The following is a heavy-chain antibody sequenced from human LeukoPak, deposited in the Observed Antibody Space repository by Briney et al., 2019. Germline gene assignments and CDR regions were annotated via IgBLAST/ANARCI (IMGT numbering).Heavy chain of an antibody. CDR2: VKTSAGDT. CDR3: AKGQMTTILGFDS. J-gene: IGHJ4*02. D-gene: IGHD5-24*01. CDR1: GFTFSSYS. V-gene: IGHV3-23*01. Sequence: QHWGSLRLSCAASGFTFSSYSMNWVRQAPGRGLEWVAAVKTSAGDTYYAESVKGRFTISRDNSKSTVYLQMKSLRVEDTALYYCAKGQMTTILGFDSWGQGALVTVSS.